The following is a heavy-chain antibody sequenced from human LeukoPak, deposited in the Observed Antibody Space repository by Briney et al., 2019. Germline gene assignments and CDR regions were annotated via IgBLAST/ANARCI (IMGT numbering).Heavy chain of an antibody. J-gene: IGHJ5*02. CDR3: ARASTAMVGFDP. CDR2: ISGSGGST. V-gene: IGHV3-23*01. CDR1: RFTFSGYA. Sequence: GGSLRLSCAASRFTFSGYAMNWVRQAPGKGLEWVSGISGSGGSTYYADSVKGRFTISRDNSKNTLYLQMNSLRAEDTAVYYCARASTAMVGFDPWGQGTLVTVSS. D-gene: IGHD5-18*01.